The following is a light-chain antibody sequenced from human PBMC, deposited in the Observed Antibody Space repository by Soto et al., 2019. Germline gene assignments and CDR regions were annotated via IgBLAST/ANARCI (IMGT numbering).Light chain of an antibody. CDR2: DAS. Sequence: EIVLTQSPATLSLSPGERATLSCRASQSVSSSLAWYQQQPGQAPRLLIYDASNRATGIPARFSGSGSGTDFTLTISSLEPEDFAVYYCQQRSNWPPITFGQGTRLEIK. J-gene: IGKJ5*01. V-gene: IGKV3-11*01. CDR1: QSVSSS. CDR3: QQRSNWPPIT.